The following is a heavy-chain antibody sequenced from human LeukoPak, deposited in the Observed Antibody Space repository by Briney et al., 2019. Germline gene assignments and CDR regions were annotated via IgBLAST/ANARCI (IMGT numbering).Heavy chain of an antibody. J-gene: IGHJ4*02. V-gene: IGHV3-23*01. Sequence: GGSLRLSCAASGFTFSSYGMSWVRQAPGKGLEWVSAISGSGGSTYYADSVKGRFTISRDNSKNTLYLQMNSLRAEDTAVYYCAKGDRDVDTAMATDYWGQGTLVTVSS. CDR2: ISGSGGST. D-gene: IGHD5-18*01. CDR1: GFTFSSYG. CDR3: AKGDRDVDTAMATDY.